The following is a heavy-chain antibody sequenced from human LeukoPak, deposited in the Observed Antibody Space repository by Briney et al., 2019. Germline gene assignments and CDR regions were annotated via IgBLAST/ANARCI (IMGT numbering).Heavy chain of an antibody. CDR2: IYYSGST. D-gene: IGHD1-26*01. Sequence: SDTLSLTCAVSGYSISSSNWWGWIRQPPGKGLEWIGYIYYSGSTYYNPSLKSRVTISIDRSKNQFSLKLSSVTAADTAVYYCARARDTTSGSNWFDPWGQGTLVTVSS. CDR1: GYSISSSNW. J-gene: IGHJ5*02. V-gene: IGHV4-28*03. CDR3: ARARDTTSGSNWFDP.